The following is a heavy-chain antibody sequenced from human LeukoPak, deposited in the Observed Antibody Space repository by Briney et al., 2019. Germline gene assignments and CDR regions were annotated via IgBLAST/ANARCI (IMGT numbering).Heavy chain of an antibody. CDR3: ARALNPLPGTYYFDY. CDR1: GGSINSHF. D-gene: IGHD2-15*01. J-gene: IGHJ4*02. CDR2: IYISGST. V-gene: IGHV4-4*07. Sequence: PSETLSLTCTVSGGSINSHFWSWIRQPAGKGLEWIGRIYISGSTDFSPSLKSRVTMSVDTSKNQFSLSLTSVTAADTAVYYCARALNPLPGTYYFDYWGQGTLVAVSS.